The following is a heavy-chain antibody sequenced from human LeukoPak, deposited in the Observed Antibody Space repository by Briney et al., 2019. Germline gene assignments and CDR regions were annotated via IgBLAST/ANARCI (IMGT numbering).Heavy chain of an antibody. CDR3: ANRATGGYYFDY. V-gene: IGHV3-30*04. D-gene: IGHD1-26*01. J-gene: IGHJ4*02. CDR1: GFTFTGHS. CDR2: VGSDEKTI. Sequence: GGSLRLSCVASGFTFTGHSMHWVRQAPGKGLEWVAVVGSDEKTIFYADSLQGRFTISRDNSKNTLYLQMNSLRAEDTAVYYCANRATGGYYFDYWGQGTLVTVSS.